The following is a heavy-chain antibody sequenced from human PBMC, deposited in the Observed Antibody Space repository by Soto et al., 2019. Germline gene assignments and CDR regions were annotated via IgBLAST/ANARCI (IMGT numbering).Heavy chain of an antibody. CDR3: ASDLSGRADV. V-gene: IGHV3-74*01. J-gene: IGHJ6*02. CDR1: GFTFSSYW. D-gene: IGHD3-10*01. CDR2: MNEDGGTT. Sequence: SLRLSCAASGFTFSSYWMHWVRQAPGKGLVWVSRMNEDGGTTDYADSVKGRFTISRDNAKNTLYLQMNSLRVEDTAVYYCASDLSGRADVWGQGTTVNVSS.